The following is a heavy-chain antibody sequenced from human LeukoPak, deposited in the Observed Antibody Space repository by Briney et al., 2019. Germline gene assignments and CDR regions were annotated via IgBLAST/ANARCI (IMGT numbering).Heavy chain of an antibody. Sequence: GGSLRLSCAASGFTFSNYAMSWVRQAPGKGLEWVSSISSSGGSTYYADSVKGRFTISRDNSKNTLYLQMNSLRAEDTAVYYCAKDLLGGRSSSWPYYFDYWGQGTLVTVSS. J-gene: IGHJ4*02. D-gene: IGHD6-13*01. CDR2: ISSSGGST. CDR1: GFTFSNYA. V-gene: IGHV3-23*01. CDR3: AKDLLGGRSSSWPYYFDY.